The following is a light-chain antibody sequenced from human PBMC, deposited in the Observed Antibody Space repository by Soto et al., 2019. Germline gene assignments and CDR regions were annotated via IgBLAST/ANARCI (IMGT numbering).Light chain of an antibody. CDR2: DAS. CDR3: QHYNSYSEA. J-gene: IGKJ1*01. V-gene: IGKV1-5*01. Sequence: DIQMTRSPSTLSASVGDRVTITCRASRSISNWLAWYQQRPGIAPKLLIFDASILQSGVPSRFSGSGSGTEFTLTISSLQPDDFATYYCQHYNSYSEAFGQGTKVDIK. CDR1: RSISNW.